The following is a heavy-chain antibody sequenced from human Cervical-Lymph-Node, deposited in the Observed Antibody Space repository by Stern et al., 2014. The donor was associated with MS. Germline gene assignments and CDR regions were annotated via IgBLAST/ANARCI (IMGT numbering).Heavy chain of an antibody. CDR2: TNGDGTTI. V-gene: IGHV3-74*03. Sequence: EVQLVESGGGLFQPGGSLRLSCVTSGFTFRNYWMPWVRQGPGKGLVCVARTNGDGTTITHADSVKGRVTISRDNAKNTLYLQMNSLRVEDTAVYYCTKDTYGPEDYWGQGTSVTVSS. CDR3: TKDTYGPEDY. D-gene: IGHD3-10*01. J-gene: IGHJ4*02. CDR1: GFTFRNYW.